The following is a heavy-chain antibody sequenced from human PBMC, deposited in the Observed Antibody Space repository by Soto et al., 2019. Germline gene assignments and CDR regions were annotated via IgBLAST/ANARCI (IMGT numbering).Heavy chain of an antibody. CDR1: GFTFSSYA. CDR2: MSYDGSNK. Sequence: QVLLLESGGGVVQPGRSLRLSCAASGFTFSSYAVHWVRQAPGKGLEWVAVMSYDGSNKYYADSVKGRFTISSDNSKNTLYLQMKSLGTEDTAVYYCARGYCSSPSCSHFDGGGQVTLVTVSS. CDR3: ARGYCSSPSCSHFDG. J-gene: IGHJ4*02. V-gene: IGHV3-30-3*01. D-gene: IGHD2-2*01.